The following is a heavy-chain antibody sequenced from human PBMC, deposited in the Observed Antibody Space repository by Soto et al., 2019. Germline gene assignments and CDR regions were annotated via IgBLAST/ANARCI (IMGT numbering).Heavy chain of an antibody. J-gene: IGHJ5*02. CDR1: GFTFSNYW. CDR3: SRSLNA. V-gene: IGHV3-7*01. CDR2: INQDGSEK. Sequence: EVQLMESGGGLVQPGGSLRLSCAASGFTFSNYWMDWVRQTPGKGLEWVANINQDGSEKNYVDSVKGRFTIDRANAKNSLYLQMISLTAEDSALYYCSRSLNAWGQGPLVTVSS.